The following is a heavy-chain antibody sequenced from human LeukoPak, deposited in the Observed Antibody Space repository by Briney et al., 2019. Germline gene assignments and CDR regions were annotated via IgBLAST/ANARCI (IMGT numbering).Heavy chain of an antibody. CDR3: ARVYYSSSYDYWYFDL. CDR2: VYTSGST. V-gene: IGHV4-4*07. Sequence: SETLSLTCTVSGVSITSYYWSWIRQPAGKGLEWIGRVYTSGSTNYNPSLKSRVTMSVDTSKNQFSLKLSSVTAADTAVYYCARVYYSSSYDYWYFDLWGRGTLVTVSS. D-gene: IGHD6-13*01. J-gene: IGHJ2*01. CDR1: GVSITSYY.